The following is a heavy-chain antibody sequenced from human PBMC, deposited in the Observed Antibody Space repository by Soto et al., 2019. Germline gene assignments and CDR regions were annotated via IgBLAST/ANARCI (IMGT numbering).Heavy chain of an antibody. CDR3: ARSTGVRWAVGGVDV. V-gene: IGHV4-39*02. CDR2: IYYSVST. J-gene: IGHJ1*01. CDR1: GGSISSSSYY. Sequence: QLQLQESGPGLVKPSETLSLTCTVSGGSISSSSYYWGWIRQPPGKGLEWIGSIYYSVSTYYNPSLTSRLARSGDTSTNHNAQKLSSVAAPDTAVEYGARSTGVRWAVGGVDVWGQGTLVTVPP. D-gene: IGHD3-10*01.